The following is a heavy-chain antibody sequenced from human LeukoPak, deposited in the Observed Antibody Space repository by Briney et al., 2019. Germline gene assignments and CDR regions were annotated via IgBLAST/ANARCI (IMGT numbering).Heavy chain of an antibody. CDR1: GYTFTSYG. Sequence: ASVKVSCKASGYTFTSYGISWVRQAPGQGLEWMGWISAYNGNTSYAQKLQGRVTMTTDTSTSTAYMELRSLRSDDTAVYYCARDWGRGVPASRPTRGSDYWGQGTLVTVSS. D-gene: IGHD2-2*01. CDR3: ARDWGRGVPASRPTRGSDY. J-gene: IGHJ4*02. V-gene: IGHV1-18*01. CDR2: ISAYNGNT.